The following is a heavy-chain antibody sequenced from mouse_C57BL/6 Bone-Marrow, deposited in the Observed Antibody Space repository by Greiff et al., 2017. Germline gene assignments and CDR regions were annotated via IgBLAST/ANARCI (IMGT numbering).Heavy chain of an antibody. J-gene: IGHJ3*01. D-gene: IGHD2-4*01. CDR3: ARRGLRVSAGLAY. CDR1: GFTFSSYG. Sequence: EVNLVESGGDLVKPGGSLKLSCAASGFTFSSYGMSWVRQTPDKRLEWVATISSGGSYTYYPDSVKGRFTISRDNAKNTLYLQMGSLKSEDTAMYYCARRGLRVSAGLAYWGQGTLVTVSA. V-gene: IGHV5-6*02. CDR2: ISSGGSYT.